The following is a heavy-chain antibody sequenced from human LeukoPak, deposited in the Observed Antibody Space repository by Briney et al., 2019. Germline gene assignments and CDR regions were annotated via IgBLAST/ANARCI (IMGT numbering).Heavy chain of an antibody. CDR1: GYTLTELS. V-gene: IGHV1-24*01. J-gene: IGHJ6*03. CDR2: FDPEDGET. CDR3: ATGGGQLAAGYTRNYYYYYMDV. Sequence: ASVKVSCKVSGYTLTELSMHWVRQAPGKGLEWMGGFDPEDGETIYAQKFQGRVTMTEDTSTDTAYMELSSLRSEDTAVYYCATGGGQLAAGYTRNYYYYYMDVWGKGTTVTVSS. D-gene: IGHD6-6*01.